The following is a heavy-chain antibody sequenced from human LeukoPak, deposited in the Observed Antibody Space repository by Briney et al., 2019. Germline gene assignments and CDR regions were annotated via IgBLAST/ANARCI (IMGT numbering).Heavy chain of an antibody. Sequence: PSETLSLTCGVYGGSFSGYYWSWIRQPPGKGLEWIGEINHSGSTNYNPSLKSRVTISVDTSKNQFSLKLSSVTAADTAVYYCARLGVLLWFGELLPNNWFDPWGQGTLVTVSS. CDR1: GGSFSGYY. J-gene: IGHJ5*02. CDR2: INHSGST. CDR3: ARLGVLLWFGELLPNNWFDP. V-gene: IGHV4-34*01. D-gene: IGHD3-10*01.